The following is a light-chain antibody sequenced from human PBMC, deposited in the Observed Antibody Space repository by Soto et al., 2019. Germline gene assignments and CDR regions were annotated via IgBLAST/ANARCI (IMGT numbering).Light chain of an antibody. CDR3: QQSFSIPFT. J-gene: IGKJ3*01. Sequence: DIQITQSPSSLSAPVGDRVTITCRASQTIGKYLNWYQQQPGKVPKLLIYDASYLQSGVPSRFSGSESGTDFTLNISDLRPEDFATYYCQQSFSIPFTFGPGTKVDIK. CDR1: QTIGKY. CDR2: DAS. V-gene: IGKV1-39*01.